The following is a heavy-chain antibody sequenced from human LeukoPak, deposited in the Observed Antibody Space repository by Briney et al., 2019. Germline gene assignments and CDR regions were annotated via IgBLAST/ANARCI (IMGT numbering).Heavy chain of an antibody. CDR2: INHSGST. J-gene: IGHJ5*02. V-gene: IGHV4-34*01. D-gene: IGHD1/OR15-1a*01. CDR3: ARILAHGWGKQHNWFDP. CDR1: GGSFSGYY. Sequence: SETLSLTCAVYGGSFSGYYWSWTRQPPGKGLEWIGEINHSGSTNYNPSLKRRVTISVDTSKNQFSLKLSSVTAADTAVYYCARILAHGWGKQHNWFDPWGQGTLVTVSS.